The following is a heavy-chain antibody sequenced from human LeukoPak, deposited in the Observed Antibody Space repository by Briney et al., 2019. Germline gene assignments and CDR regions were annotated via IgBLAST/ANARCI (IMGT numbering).Heavy chain of an antibody. V-gene: IGHV1-18*01. CDR2: IGSYEGDT. J-gene: IGHJ5*01. CDR1: TSH. D-gene: IGHD3-22*01. Sequence: ASVKVSCKATSHISWVRQAPGQGLEWMGWIGSYEGDTYYAQKFQGRVTVTTDTSTNTAYMELRSLRADDTAVYYCARDFWNFYDSSGYYRDFDSWGQGALVTVSS. CDR3: ARDFWNFYDSSGYYRDFDS.